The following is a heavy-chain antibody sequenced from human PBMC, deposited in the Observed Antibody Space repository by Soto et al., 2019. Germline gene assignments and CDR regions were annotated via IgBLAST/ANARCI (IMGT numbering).Heavy chain of an antibody. CDR3: AKEVAARHYYYYGMDV. J-gene: IGHJ6*02. D-gene: IGHD6-6*01. V-gene: IGHV3-9*01. Sequence: EVQLVESGGGLVQPGRSLRLSCAASGFTCDDYAMHWVRQAPGKGLEWVSGISWNSGSIGYADSVKGRFTISRDNAKNSLYLQMNSLRAEDTALYYCAKEVAARHYYYYGMDVWGQGTTVTVSS. CDR2: ISWNSGSI. CDR1: GFTCDDYA.